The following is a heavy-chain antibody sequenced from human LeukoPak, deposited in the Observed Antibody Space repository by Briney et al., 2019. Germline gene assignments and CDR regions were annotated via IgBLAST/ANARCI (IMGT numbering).Heavy chain of an antibody. V-gene: IGHV3-21*01. Sequence: GGSLRHSCAASGFTFSSYSMNWVRQAPGKGLEWVSSISSSSSYIYYADSVKGRFTISRDNAKNSLYLQMNSLRAEDTAVYYCAREGILDPRYPDVFDIWGQGTMVTVSS. CDR1: GFTFSSYS. CDR2: ISSSSSYI. J-gene: IGHJ3*02. D-gene: IGHD1-26*01. CDR3: AREGILDPRYPDVFDI.